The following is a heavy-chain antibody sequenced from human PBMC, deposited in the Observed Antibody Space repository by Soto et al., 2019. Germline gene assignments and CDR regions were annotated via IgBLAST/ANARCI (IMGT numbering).Heavy chain of an antibody. Sequence: SESLSLTLPVSGCSNSSSSYYWGWIRQPPGKGLEWIGSIYYSGSTYYNPSLKSRVTISVDTSKNQFSLKLSSVTAADTAVYYCARRSYSSGWYETLHFDYWGQGTLVTVSS. D-gene: IGHD6-13*01. CDR3: ARRSYSSGWYETLHFDY. CDR2: IYYSGST. J-gene: IGHJ4*02. V-gene: IGHV4-39*01. CDR1: GCSNSSSSYY.